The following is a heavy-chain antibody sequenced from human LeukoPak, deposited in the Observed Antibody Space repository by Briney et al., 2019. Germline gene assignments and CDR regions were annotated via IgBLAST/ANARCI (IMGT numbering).Heavy chain of an antibody. Sequence: GGSLRLSCAASGFTFSSYSMNWVRQAPGKGLEWVSSISSSSSYIYYADSVKGRFTISRDNAKNSLYLQMNSLRAEDTAVYYCAREGHSYGHKLNLPFDYWGQGTLVTVSS. V-gene: IGHV3-21*04. CDR1: GFTFSSYS. CDR2: ISSSSSYI. CDR3: AREGHSYGHKLNLPFDY. D-gene: IGHD5-18*01. J-gene: IGHJ4*02.